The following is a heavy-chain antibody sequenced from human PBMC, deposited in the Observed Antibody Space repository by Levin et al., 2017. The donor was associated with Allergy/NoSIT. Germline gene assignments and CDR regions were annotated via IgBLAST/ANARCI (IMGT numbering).Heavy chain of an antibody. CDR1: GFTFSSYE. Sequence: GGSLRLSCAASGFTFSSYEMNWVRRAPGKGLEWVTYISSTGSTIYSADSVKGRFTISRDNAKNSLYLHMNSLRAEDTAVYYCARQLGNFWSGYNYFDYWGQGTLVTVSS. CDR2: ISSTGSTI. CDR3: ARQLGNFWSGYNYFDY. J-gene: IGHJ4*02. D-gene: IGHD3-3*01. V-gene: IGHV3-48*03.